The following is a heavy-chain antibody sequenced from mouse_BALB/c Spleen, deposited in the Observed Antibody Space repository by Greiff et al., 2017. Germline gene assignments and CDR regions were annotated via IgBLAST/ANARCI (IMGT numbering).Heavy chain of an antibody. CDR1: GFSLTSYG. Sequence: VQLQQSGPGLVQPSQSLSITCTVSGFSLTSYGVHWVRQSPGKGLEWLGVIWSGGSTDYNAAFISRLSISKDNSKSQVFFKMNSLQANDTAIYYCARKGYRYDYYAMDYWGQGTSVTVSS. CDR2: IWSGGST. D-gene: IGHD2-14*01. J-gene: IGHJ4*01. CDR3: ARKGYRYDYYAMDY. V-gene: IGHV2-2*02.